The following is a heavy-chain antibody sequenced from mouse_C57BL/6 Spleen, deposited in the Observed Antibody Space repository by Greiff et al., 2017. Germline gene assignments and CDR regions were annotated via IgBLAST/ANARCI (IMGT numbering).Heavy chain of an antibody. CDR2: IWTGGGT. D-gene: IGHD1-1*01. Sequence: VQLQQSGPGLVAPSQSLSITCTVSGFSLTSYAISWVRQPPGKGLEWLGVIWTGGGTNYNSALKSRLSISKDNSKSQVFLKMNSLQTDDTARYYCARDYYGSTWGGYFDYWGQGTTLTVSS. V-gene: IGHV2-9-1*01. CDR1: GFSLTSYA. J-gene: IGHJ2*01. CDR3: ARDYYGSTWGGYFDY.